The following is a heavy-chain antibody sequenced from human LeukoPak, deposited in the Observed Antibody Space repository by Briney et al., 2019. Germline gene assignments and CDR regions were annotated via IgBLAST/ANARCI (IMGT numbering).Heavy chain of an antibody. V-gene: IGHV3-74*01. D-gene: IGHD5-12*01. CDR3: ASGYARSARHQSDF. CDR2: INSDGSNT. Sequence: GGSLRLSCVVSGFTFSDYWMHWVRQAPGKGPVWVSRINSDGSNTNYAGSVKGRFTISRDNAKNTLYLQMNSLRVEDTAVYYCASGYARSARHQSDFWGQGTVVTVSS. J-gene: IGHJ4*02. CDR1: GFTFSDYW.